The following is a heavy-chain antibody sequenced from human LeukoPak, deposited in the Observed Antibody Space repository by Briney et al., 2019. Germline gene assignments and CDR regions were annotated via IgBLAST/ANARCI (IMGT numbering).Heavy chain of an antibody. Sequence: PGGSLRLSCAASGFTFSSYGMHWVRQAPGKGLEWVAVISYDGGNKYYADSVKGRFTISRDNSKNTLYLQMNSLRAEDTAVYYCAKDATLDGSYDYFDYWGQGTLVTVSS. V-gene: IGHV3-30*18. CDR1: GFTFSSYG. J-gene: IGHJ4*02. D-gene: IGHD1-26*01. CDR3: AKDATLDGSYDYFDY. CDR2: ISYDGGNK.